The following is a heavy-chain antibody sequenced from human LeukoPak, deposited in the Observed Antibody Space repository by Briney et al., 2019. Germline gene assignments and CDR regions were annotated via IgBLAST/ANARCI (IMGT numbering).Heavy chain of an antibody. J-gene: IGHJ5*02. CDR1: GYTFTGYY. CDR3: ARVVAATYNWFDP. D-gene: IGHD2-15*01. CDR2: INPNSGGT. Sequence: ASVKVSCKASGYTFTGYYMHWVRQAPGQGLEWMGWINPNSGGTNYARKFQGRVTMTRDTSISTAYMELSRLRSDDTAVYYCARVVAATYNWFDPWGQGTLVTVSS. V-gene: IGHV1-2*02.